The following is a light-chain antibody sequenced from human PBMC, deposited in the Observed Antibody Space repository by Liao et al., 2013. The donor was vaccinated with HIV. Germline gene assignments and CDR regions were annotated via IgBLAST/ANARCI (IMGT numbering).Light chain of an antibody. CDR2: YDS. CDR1: SIGSKS. V-gene: IGLV3-21*04. J-gene: IGLJ3*02. CDR3: HVWDSSGDHRGV. Sequence: SYVLTQPPSVSVAPGKTAKITCGGSSIGSKSVHWYQQRSGQAPVLVIYYDSDRPSGIPERFSGSNSGNTATLTISRVEAGDEADYYCHVWDSSGDHRGVFGGGTKLAVL.